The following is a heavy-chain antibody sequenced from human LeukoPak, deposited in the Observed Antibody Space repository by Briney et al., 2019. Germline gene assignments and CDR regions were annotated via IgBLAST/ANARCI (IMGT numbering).Heavy chain of an antibody. V-gene: IGHV4-34*01. J-gene: IGHJ1*01. CDR3: ARVPSPGSGYYYGLGFQH. D-gene: IGHD3-22*01. CDR1: GGSFSGYY. CDR2: INHSGST. Sequence: PSETLSLTCAVYGGSFSGYYWSWIRQPPGKGLEWIGEINHSGSTNYNPSLKSRVTISVDTSKNQFSLKLSSVTAADTAVYYCARVPSPGSGYYYGLGFQHWGQGTLVTVSS.